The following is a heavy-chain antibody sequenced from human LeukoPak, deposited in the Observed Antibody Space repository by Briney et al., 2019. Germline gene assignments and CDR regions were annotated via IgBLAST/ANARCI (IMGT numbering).Heavy chain of an antibody. Sequence: GASVKVSCKASGYTFTGYYMHWVRQAPGQGLEGMGWINPNSGGTNYAQKFQGRVTMTRDTSISTAYMELSRLRSDDTAVYYCARVFYGSRNFDYWGQGTLVTVSS. CDR1: GYTFTGYY. D-gene: IGHD3-10*01. V-gene: IGHV1-2*02. CDR3: ARVFYGSRNFDY. J-gene: IGHJ4*02. CDR2: INPNSGGT.